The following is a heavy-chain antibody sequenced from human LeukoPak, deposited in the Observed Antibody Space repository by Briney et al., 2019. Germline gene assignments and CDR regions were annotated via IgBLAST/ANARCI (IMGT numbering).Heavy chain of an antibody. CDR1: GFTFRSYW. V-gene: IGHV3-7*01. Sequence: GGSLRLSCAASGFTFRSYWMGWVRQAPGKGLEWVANIKQDGSEKYYVDSVKGRFTISRDNAKNSLYLQMNSLRAEDTAVYYCARDRGYSSGWYIDYWGQGTLVTVSS. J-gene: IGHJ4*02. CDR3: ARDRGYSSGWYIDY. D-gene: IGHD6-19*01. CDR2: IKQDGSEK.